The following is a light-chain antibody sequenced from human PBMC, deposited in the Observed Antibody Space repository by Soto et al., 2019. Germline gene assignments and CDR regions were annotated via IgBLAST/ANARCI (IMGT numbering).Light chain of an antibody. V-gene: IGKV3-11*01. CDR2: DAS. CDR1: QSVSSY. CDR3: RQYGRSLGFA. Sequence: EIVLTQSPATLSLSPGERATLSCRASQSVSSYLAWYQQKPGQAPRLLIYDASNRATGIPARFSGSGSGTDFTLTISSLEPEDFAVYYCRQYGRSLGFAFGGGTKVDIK. J-gene: IGKJ4*01.